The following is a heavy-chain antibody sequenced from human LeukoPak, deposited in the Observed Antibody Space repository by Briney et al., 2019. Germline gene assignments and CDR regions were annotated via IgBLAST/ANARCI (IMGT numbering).Heavy chain of an antibody. D-gene: IGHD3-10*01. Sequence: SETLSLTCTVSGDSISNSYYYWGWIRQPPGKGLEWIGSIYYSGSTYFNPFLKSRVTISLDTSKNQFSLKLSSVTAADTAVYYCTFNLGSGSYAFDIWGQGTMVTVSS. CDR2: IYYSGST. J-gene: IGHJ3*02. CDR3: TFNLGSGSYAFDI. CDR1: GDSISNSYYY. V-gene: IGHV4-39*07.